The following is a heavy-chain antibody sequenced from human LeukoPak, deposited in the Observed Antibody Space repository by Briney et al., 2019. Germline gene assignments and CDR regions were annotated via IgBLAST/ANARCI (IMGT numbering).Heavy chain of an antibody. CDR3: TRDCGMVRGVPCFDY. Sequence: GGSLRLSCTASGFTFGYYAMSWFRQAPGKGLEWVGFIRSKAYGGTTEYAASVKGRFTISRDDSKSIAYLQMNSLKTEDTAVYCCTRDCGMVRGVPCFDYWGQGTLVTVSS. V-gene: IGHV3-49*03. CDR2: IRSKAYGGTT. D-gene: IGHD3-10*01. J-gene: IGHJ4*02. CDR1: GFTFGYYA.